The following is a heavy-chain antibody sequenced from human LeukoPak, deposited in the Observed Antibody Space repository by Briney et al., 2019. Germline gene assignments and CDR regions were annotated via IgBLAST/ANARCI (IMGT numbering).Heavy chain of an antibody. J-gene: IGHJ4*02. CDR2: IYYSGNT. D-gene: IGHD2-15*01. Sequence: SETLSLTCTVSGGSISNYYWSWIRQPPGKGLEWIGYIYYSGNTNYNPSLKSRVTISVDTSKNHFSLKLSSVTAADTAVYYCARDILGGGFNYWGQGTLVTVSS. CDR3: ARDILGGGFNY. CDR1: GGSISNYY. V-gene: IGHV4-59*08.